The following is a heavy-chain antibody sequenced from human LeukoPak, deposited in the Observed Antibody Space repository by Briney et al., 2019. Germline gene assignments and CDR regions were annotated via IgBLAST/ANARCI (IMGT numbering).Heavy chain of an antibody. V-gene: IGHV4-59*01. CDR1: GGSLDPYY. CDR2: IYYSGYT. D-gene: IGHD3-16*01. Sequence: SETLSLTCSVSGGSLDPYYWSWIRQPPGKGLEWIGNIYYSGYTTYSPSLRSRVTISVDTSKNQFSLKLSSVTAADTAVYYCARETSQKGAHYMDVWGKGTTITISS. CDR3: ARETSQKGAHYMDV. J-gene: IGHJ6*03.